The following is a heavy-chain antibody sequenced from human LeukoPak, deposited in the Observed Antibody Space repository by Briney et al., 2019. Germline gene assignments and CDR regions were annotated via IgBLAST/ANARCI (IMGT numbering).Heavy chain of an antibody. CDR3: AKGTDSSSSGRYYYYYMDV. D-gene: IGHD6-6*01. J-gene: IGHJ6*03. V-gene: IGHV3-23*01. Sequence: GGSLRLSCAASGFTFSSYAMSWVRQAPGKGLEWVSAISGSGGSTYYADSVKGRFTISRDNSKNTLYLQMNSLRAEDTAVYYCAKGTDSSSSGRYYYYYMDVWGKGTTVTVSS. CDR2: ISGSGGST. CDR1: GFTFSSYA.